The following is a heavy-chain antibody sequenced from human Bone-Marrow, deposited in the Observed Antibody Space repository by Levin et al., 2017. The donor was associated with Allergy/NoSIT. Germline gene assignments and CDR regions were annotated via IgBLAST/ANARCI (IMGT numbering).Heavy chain of an antibody. Sequence: PGGSLRLSCAASGFTFSSYSMNWVRQAPGKGLEWVSSISSSSSYIYYADSVKGRFTISRDNAKNSLYLQMNSLRAEDTAVYYCARDQGVVPAADAFDIWGQGTMVTVSS. D-gene: IGHD2-2*01. V-gene: IGHV3-21*01. CDR2: ISSSSSYI. CDR3: ARDQGVVPAADAFDI. J-gene: IGHJ3*02. CDR1: GFTFSSYS.